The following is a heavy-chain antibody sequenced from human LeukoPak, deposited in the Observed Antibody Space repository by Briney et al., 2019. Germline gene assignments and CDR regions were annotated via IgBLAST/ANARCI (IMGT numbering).Heavy chain of an antibody. Sequence: GRSLRLSCAASRFTFSNYAMHWVRQAPGKGVEGVAGMSYDGSKKYYADSVKGRVTISRDNSKNTLYLQMDGLRAVYKAVCSCARERADRSEIDYWGQGTLVTVSS. CDR2: MSYDGSKK. CDR3: ARERADRSEIDY. J-gene: IGHJ4*02. CDR1: RFTFSNYA. D-gene: IGHD3-22*01. V-gene: IGHV3-30-3*01.